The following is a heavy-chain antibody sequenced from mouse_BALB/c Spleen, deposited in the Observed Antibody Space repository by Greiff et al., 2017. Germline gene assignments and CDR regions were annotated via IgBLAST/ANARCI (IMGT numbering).Heavy chain of an antibody. CDR3: ARELAGSSMYYFDY. J-gene: IGHJ2*01. V-gene: IGHV5-17*02. CDR1: GFTFSSFG. CDR2: ISSGSSTI. Sequence: EVKLVESGGGLVQPGGSRKLSCAASGFTFSSFGMHWVRQAPEKGLEWVAYISSGSSTIYYADTVKGRFTISRDNPKNTLFLQMTSLRSEDTAMYYCARELAGSSMYYFDYWGQGTTLTVSS. D-gene: IGHD1-1*01.